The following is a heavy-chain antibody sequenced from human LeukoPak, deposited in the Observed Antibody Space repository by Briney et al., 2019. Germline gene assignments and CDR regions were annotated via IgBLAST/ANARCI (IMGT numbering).Heavy chain of an antibody. CDR1: GYRINNYW. CDR2: IYPADSDI. Sequence: GEPLKISCKGSGYRINNYWIGWVRQMPGKGLEWMGIIYPADSDIRYSPSFQGQVTISADKSISTAYLQWSSLKASDTAMYYCARQEYCSGGSCYTWFDPWGQGTLVTVSS. CDR3: ARQEYCSGGSCYTWFDP. J-gene: IGHJ5*02. D-gene: IGHD2-15*01. V-gene: IGHV5-51*01.